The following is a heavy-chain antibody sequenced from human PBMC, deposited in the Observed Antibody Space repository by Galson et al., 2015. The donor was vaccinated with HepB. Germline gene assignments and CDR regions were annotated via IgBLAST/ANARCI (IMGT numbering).Heavy chain of an antibody. V-gene: IGHV1-69*10. J-gene: IGHJ4*02. CDR3: ARDRITMVQGVPLVYYFDY. CDR1: GGTFSSYA. Sequence: SVKVSCKASGGTFSSYAISWVGQAPGQGLEWMGGIIPILGIANYAQKFQGRVTITADKSTSTAYMELSSLRSEDTAVYYCARDRITMVQGVPLVYYFDYWGQGTLVTVSS. CDR2: IIPILGIA. D-gene: IGHD3-10*01.